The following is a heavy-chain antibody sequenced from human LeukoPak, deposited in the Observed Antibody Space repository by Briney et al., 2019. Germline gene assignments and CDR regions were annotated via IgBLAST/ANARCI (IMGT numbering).Heavy chain of an antibody. J-gene: IGHJ4*02. CDR3: VRQGNYYRFDY. V-gene: IGHV5-51*01. CDR1: GYSFTNYW. Sequence: GESLKISCKGSGYSFTNYWIGWVRQMPGKGLEWMGIIYPGDSDTRYSPSFQGQVTISADKSISTAYLQWSSLKASDTAVYYCVRQGNYYRFDYWGQGTLVTVSS. CDR2: IYPGDSDT. D-gene: IGHD1-26*01.